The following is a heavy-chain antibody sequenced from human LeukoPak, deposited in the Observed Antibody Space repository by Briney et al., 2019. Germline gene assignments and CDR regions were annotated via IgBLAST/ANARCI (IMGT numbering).Heavy chain of an antibody. CDR3: AEVKEMYSSGSYYFDY. Sequence: GGSLRLSCAASGFTFSSYGMHWVRQAPGKGLEWVADISYDGFNPYYADSVEGRFTISRDNSKNTLWLQMNSLRAEDTAVYYCAEVKEMYSSGSYYFDYWGQGTLVTVSS. D-gene: IGHD6-19*01. CDR1: GFTFSSYG. J-gene: IGHJ4*02. V-gene: IGHV3-30*18. CDR2: ISYDGFNP.